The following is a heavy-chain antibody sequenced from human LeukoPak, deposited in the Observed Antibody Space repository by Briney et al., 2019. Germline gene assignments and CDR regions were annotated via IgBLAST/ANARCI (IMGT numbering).Heavy chain of an antibody. Sequence: SVKVSCKASGGTFSGYAISWVRQAPGQGLEWMGRIIPILGIANYAQKFQGRVTITADKSTSTAYMELSSLRSGDTAVYYCATEGVSKYYYYGMDVWGQGTAVTVSS. V-gene: IGHV1-69*04. J-gene: IGHJ6*02. CDR2: IIPILGIA. CDR1: GGTFSGYA. CDR3: ATEGVSKYYYYGMDV.